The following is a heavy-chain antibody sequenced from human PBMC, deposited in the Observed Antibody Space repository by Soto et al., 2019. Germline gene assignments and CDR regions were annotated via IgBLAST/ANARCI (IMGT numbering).Heavy chain of an antibody. CDR1: GYTLTELS. CDR3: APQGYTYGYVDY. V-gene: IGHV1-24*01. Sequence: ASVKVSCKVSGYTLTELSMHWVRQAPGKGLEWMGGFDLEDGETIYAQKFQGRVTMTEDTSTDTAYMELSSLRSEDTAVYYCAPQGYTYGYVDYWGQGTLVTVSS. J-gene: IGHJ4*02. CDR2: FDLEDGET. D-gene: IGHD5-18*01.